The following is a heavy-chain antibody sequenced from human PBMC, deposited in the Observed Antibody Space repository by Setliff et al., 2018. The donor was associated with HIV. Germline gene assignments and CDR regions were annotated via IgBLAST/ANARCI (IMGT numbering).Heavy chain of an antibody. Sequence: PSETLSLTCSVSPYSISSGYYWGWLRHPPGKGLEWIGCLYYGGNTYYNPSLKSRVAMSIDTSKNEVSLRLKSVTAADTAIYYCARDPWLLGASAGGDNWLDPWGQGTLVTVSS. V-gene: IGHV4-38-2*02. J-gene: IGHJ5*02. CDR3: ARDPWLLGASAGGDNWLDP. CDR2: LYYGGNT. CDR1: PYSISSGYY. D-gene: IGHD1-26*01.